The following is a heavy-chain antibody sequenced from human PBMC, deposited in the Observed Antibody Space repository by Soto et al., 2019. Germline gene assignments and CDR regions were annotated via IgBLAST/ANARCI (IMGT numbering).Heavy chain of an antibody. J-gene: IGHJ6*02. V-gene: IGHV1-18*01. CDR2: ISAYNGNA. CDR1: GYTFTSYG. CDR3: ARDPRTTVTTYYYYGMDV. Sequence: QVQLVQSGAEVKKPGASVKVSCKASGYTFTSYGISWVRQAPGQGLEWMGWISAYNGNANYAQKLQGRVTMTTDTSTSTAYMELRSLRSDDTAVYYCARDPRTTVTTYYYYGMDVWGQGTTVTVSS. D-gene: IGHD4-17*01.